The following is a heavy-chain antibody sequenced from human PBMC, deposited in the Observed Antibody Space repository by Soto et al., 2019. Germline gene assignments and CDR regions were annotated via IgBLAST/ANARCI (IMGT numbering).Heavy chain of an antibody. V-gene: IGHV5-10-1*03. D-gene: IGHD5-12*01. CDR3: ARHLKPDVIYSGYELMEYFDY. CDR1: GYSFTSYW. J-gene: IGHJ4*02. CDR2: IDPSDSYT. Sequence: EVQLVQSGAEVKKPGESLRISCKGSGYSFTSYWISWVRQMPGKGLEWMGRIDPSDSYTNYSPSFQGHVTISAAKSISTAYLQWSSLKASYTAMYYCARHLKPDVIYSGYELMEYFDYWCQGTLVTVSS.